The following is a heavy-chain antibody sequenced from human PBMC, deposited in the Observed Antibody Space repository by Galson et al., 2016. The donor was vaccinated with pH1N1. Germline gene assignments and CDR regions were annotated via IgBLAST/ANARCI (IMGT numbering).Heavy chain of an antibody. CDR2: ISSSSRTI. CDR3: AREGQQLVHGYFDL. CDR1: GFNISRYS. D-gene: IGHD6-6*01. J-gene: IGHJ2*01. Sequence: SLRLSCAASGFNISRYSMTWVRQTPGKGLVWVSYISSSSRTIYYTDSVRGRLTISRDNAKNSLYLQTTGLKDADTGVYYCAREGQQLVHGYFDLWGRGTLVIVSS. V-gene: IGHV3-48*02.